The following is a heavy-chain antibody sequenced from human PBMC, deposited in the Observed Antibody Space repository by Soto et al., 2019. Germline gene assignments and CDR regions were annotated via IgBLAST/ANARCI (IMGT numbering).Heavy chain of an antibody. J-gene: IGHJ4*02. D-gene: IGHD3-16*02. CDR1: GYAFTSYS. Sequence: ASVKGSCRASGYAFTSYSISWVLQAPGQGLEWMGWISAYNGNTNYAQKLQGRVTMTTDTSTSTAYMELRSLRSDDTAVYYCAREVYRAKGGFDYWGQGTLVTVSS. CDR3: AREVYRAKGGFDY. CDR2: ISAYNGNT. V-gene: IGHV1-18*01.